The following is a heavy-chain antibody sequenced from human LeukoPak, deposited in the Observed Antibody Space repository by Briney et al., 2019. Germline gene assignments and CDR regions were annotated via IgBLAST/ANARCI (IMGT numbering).Heavy chain of an antibody. CDR2: ISAYNGNT. CDR1: GYTFTSYG. CDR3: ARESVLTAIPLDY. D-gene: IGHD2-21*02. J-gene: IGHJ4*02. V-gene: IGHV1-18*01. Sequence: VGSVKVSCKASGYTFTSYGISWVRQAPGQGLEWMGWISAYNGNTNYAQKLQGRVTMTTDTSTSTAYMELSSLRSEDTAVYYCARESVLTAIPLDYWGQGTLVTVSS.